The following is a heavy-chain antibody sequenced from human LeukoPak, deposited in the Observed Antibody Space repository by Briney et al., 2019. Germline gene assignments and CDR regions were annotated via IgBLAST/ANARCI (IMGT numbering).Heavy chain of an antibody. CDR3: ARQVAAAGLAFDI. D-gene: IGHD6-13*01. J-gene: IGHJ3*02. Sequence: PSETLSLTCTVSLDSISSRSYCWGWIRLPPGKGLEWIGSVCYSGSTYYNPSLKGRVTMSLDTAKNQFSLKLSSVTAADTAVYYCARQVAAAGLAFDIWGQGTMVTVSS. CDR2: VCYSGST. V-gene: IGHV4-39*01. CDR1: LDSISSRSYC.